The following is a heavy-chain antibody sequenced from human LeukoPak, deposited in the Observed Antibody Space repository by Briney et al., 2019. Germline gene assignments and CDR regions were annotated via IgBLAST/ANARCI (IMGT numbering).Heavy chain of an antibody. V-gene: IGHV3-48*03. CDR1: LFTFSNYE. J-gene: IGHJ6*02. D-gene: IGHD3-10*02. CDR3: AGLGITMNGGV. CDR2: ISNFGDII. Sequence: VGCLRLSCAASLFTFSNYETNWVRQAPGKGLEWISHISNFGDIIHYADSVEGRFTISRDNDKISIYLHMNSLRAEDTAVYYCAGLGITMNGGVWGQGTPVTISS.